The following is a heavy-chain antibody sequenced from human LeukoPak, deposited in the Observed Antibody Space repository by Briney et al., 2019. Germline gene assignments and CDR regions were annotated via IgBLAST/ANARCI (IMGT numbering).Heavy chain of an antibody. D-gene: IGHD6-19*01. J-gene: IGHJ4*02. CDR1: GFTFSSYS. V-gene: IGHV3-48*01. Sequence: GGSLRLSCAASGFTFSSYSMNWVRQAPGKGLEWVSYISSSSSTIYYAGSVKGRFTISRDNAQNSLYLQMNSLRAEDTAVYYCAREAGQKGSQLDYWGQGTLVTVSS. CDR3: AREAGQKGSQLDY. CDR2: ISSSSSTI.